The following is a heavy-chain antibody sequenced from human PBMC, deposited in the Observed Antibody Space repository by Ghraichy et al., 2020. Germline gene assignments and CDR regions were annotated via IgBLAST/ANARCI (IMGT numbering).Heavy chain of an antibody. V-gene: IGHV4-59*01. CDR1: GGSISSYY. CDR3: ARSYDSSGYYYYGMDV. D-gene: IGHD3-22*01. J-gene: IGHJ6*02. Sequence: SETLSLTCTVSGGSISSYYWSWIRQPPGKGLEWIGYIYYSGSTNYNPSLKSRVTISVDTSKNQFSLKLSSVTAADTAVYYCARSYDSSGYYYYGMDVWGQGTTFTVSS. CDR2: IYYSGST.